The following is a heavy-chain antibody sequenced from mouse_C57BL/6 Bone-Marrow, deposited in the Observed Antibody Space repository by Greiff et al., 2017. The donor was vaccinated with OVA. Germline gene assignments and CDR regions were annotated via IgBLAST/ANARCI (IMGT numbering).Heavy chain of an antibody. CDR3: ASSPYYSKAC. CDR2: FDPANGNT. J-gene: IGHJ3*01. V-gene: IGHV14-3*01. D-gene: IGHD2-5*01. Sequence: EVQLQQSVAELVRPGASVKLSCTASGFYIKNTYMHWVKQRLEQGLLWIGRFDPANGNTKYAPKFQGKASITADTSSNTAYLQLSSLTSEDTAIYYCASSPYYSKACWGQGTLVTVSA. CDR1: GFYIKNTY.